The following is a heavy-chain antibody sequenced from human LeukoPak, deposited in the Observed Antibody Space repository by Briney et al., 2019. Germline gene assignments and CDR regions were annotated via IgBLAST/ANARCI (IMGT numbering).Heavy chain of an antibody. CDR3: ARGGDRSFDY. CDR1: GVSISSNLW. CDR2: IHHSGSI. V-gene: IGHV4-4*02. Sequence: PSGTLSLTCAVSGVSISSNLWWTWVRQPPGKGLERIAEIHHSGSINYNPSLKSRVTISVDKAKNQFSLNLNSVTAADTAVYYCARGGDRSFDYWGQGTLVTVSS. J-gene: IGHJ4*02. D-gene: IGHD3-10*01.